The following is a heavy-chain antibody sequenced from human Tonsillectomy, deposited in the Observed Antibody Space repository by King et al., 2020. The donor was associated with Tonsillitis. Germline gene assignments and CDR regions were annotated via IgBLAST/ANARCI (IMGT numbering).Heavy chain of an antibody. J-gene: IGHJ6*02. D-gene: IGHD3-22*01. Sequence: VQRVESGAEVKKPGASVKVSCKASGYTFTGYYMHWVRQAPGQGLEWMGWINPNSGGTNYAQKFQGRVTMTRDTSISTAYMELSRLRSDDTAVYYCARVGRGSSDTYYYDSSGFAYYYYGMDVWGQGTTVTVSS. CDR3: ARVGRGSSDTYYYDSSGFAYYYYGMDV. CDR2: INPNSGGT. V-gene: IGHV1-2*02. CDR1: GYTFTGYY.